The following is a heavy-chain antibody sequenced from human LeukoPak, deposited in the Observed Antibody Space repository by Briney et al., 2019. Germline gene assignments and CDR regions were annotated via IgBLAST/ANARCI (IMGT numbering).Heavy chain of an antibody. CDR3: ARDRVSGSGCFDY. CDR2: ISSSSSTI. V-gene: IGHV3-48*04. D-gene: IGHD3-22*01. J-gene: IGHJ4*02. Sequence: GGSLRLSCAASGFTFSSYSMNWVRQAPGKGLERVSYISSSSSTIYYADSVKGRFTISRDNAKNSLYLQMNSLRAEDTAVYYCARDRVSGSGCFDYWGQGTLDTVSS. CDR1: GFTFSSYS.